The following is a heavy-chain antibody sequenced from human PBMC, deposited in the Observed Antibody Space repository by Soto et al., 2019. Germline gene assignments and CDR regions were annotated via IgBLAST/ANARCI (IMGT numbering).Heavy chain of an antibody. CDR1: GGTFSSYA. Sequence: QVQLVQSGAEVKKPGSSVKVSCKASGGTFSSYAISWVRQAPGQGLEWMGGIIPIFGTANYAQKFQDRVTVXADESTSTAYMELSSLRSEDTAVYYCARHVPAAGYYYGMDVWGQGTTVTVSS. J-gene: IGHJ6*02. CDR3: ARHVPAAGYYYGMDV. D-gene: IGHD2-2*01. V-gene: IGHV1-69*12. CDR2: IIPIFGTA.